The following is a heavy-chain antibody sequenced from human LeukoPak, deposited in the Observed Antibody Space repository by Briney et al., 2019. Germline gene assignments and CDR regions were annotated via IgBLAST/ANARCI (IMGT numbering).Heavy chain of an antibody. CDR1: GFTFSSYG. Sequence: QPGGSLRLSCAASGFTFSSYGMHWVRQAPGKGLEWVAVISYDGSNKYYADSVKGRFTISRDNSKNTLYLQMNSLRAEDTAVYYCAKDHSFIAAAGTHYFDYWGQGTLVTVSS. CDR2: ISYDGSNK. D-gene: IGHD6-13*01. J-gene: IGHJ4*02. CDR3: AKDHSFIAAAGTHYFDY. V-gene: IGHV3-30*18.